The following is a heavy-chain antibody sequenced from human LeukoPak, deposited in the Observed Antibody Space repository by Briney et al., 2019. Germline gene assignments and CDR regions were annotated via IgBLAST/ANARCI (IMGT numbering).Heavy chain of an antibody. CDR1: GYTFTGYY. Sequence: ASVKVSCKASGYTFTGYYMHWVRQAPGQGLEWMGWINPNSGGTNYAQKFQGRVTMTRDTSISTAYMELSRLRSDDTAVYYCAREPFPTVTRKRTAFDIWGQGTMVAVSS. CDR3: AREPFPTVTRKRTAFDI. CDR2: INPNSGGT. V-gene: IGHV1-2*02. J-gene: IGHJ3*02. D-gene: IGHD4-17*01.